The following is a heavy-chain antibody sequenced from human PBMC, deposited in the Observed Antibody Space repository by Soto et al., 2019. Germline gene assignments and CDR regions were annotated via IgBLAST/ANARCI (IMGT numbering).Heavy chain of an antibody. D-gene: IGHD2-2*01. CDR3: ARDAGGWYQLLSPWFDP. CDR2: INADSGNT. J-gene: IGHJ5*02. V-gene: IGHV1-3*01. Sequence: ASVKVSCKASGYTFTSYAMHWVRQAPGQRLEWMGWINADSGNTGYAQKFQGRVTMTRNTSISTAYMELSSLRSEDTAVYYCARDAGGWYQLLSPWFDPWGQGTLVTSPQ. CDR1: GYTFTSYA.